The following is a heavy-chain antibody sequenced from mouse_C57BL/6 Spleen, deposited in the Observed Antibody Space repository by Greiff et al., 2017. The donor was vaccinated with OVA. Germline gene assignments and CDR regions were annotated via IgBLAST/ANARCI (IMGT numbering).Heavy chain of an antibody. J-gene: IGHJ1*03. CDR3: ARSTVPGYFDV. CDR2: ILPGSGST. D-gene: IGHD1-1*01. Sequence: QVQLQQSGAELMKPGASVKLSCKATGYTFTGYWIEWVKQRPGHGLEWIGEILPGSGSTNYTAKFKGKATFTAYTSSNTAYMQLSSLTTEDSAIYYGARSTVPGYFDVWGTGTTVTVSS. V-gene: IGHV1-9*01. CDR1: GYTFTGYW.